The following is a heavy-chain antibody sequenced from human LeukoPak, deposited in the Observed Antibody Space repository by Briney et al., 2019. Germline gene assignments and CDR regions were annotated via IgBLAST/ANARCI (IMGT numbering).Heavy chain of an antibody. V-gene: IGHV1-69*06. CDR2: IIPIFGTV. CDR3: ARSLFRFLEWSYRSYYYYYMDV. J-gene: IGHJ6*03. CDR1: GGTFSSYA. Sequence: ASVKVSCKASGGTFSSYAISWVRQAPGQGLEWMGGIIPIFGTVNYAQKFQGRVTITADKSTSTAYMELSSLRSEDTAVYYCARSLFRFLEWSYRSYYYYYMDVWGKGTTVTVSS. D-gene: IGHD3-3*01.